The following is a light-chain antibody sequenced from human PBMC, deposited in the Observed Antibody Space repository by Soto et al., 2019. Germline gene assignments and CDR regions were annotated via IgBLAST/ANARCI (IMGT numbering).Light chain of an antibody. CDR3: QQYGSSPRT. J-gene: IGKJ4*01. V-gene: IGKV3-20*01. Sequence: EIVLTQSPGTLSLSPGERATLSCRASQSVSSSCLAWYQQKPGQAPRLLIYGASSRATGIPDRFSGSGSGTDFTLTISRLEPEDFAVYYCQQYGSSPRTFGGGTKVELK. CDR2: GAS. CDR1: QSVSSSC.